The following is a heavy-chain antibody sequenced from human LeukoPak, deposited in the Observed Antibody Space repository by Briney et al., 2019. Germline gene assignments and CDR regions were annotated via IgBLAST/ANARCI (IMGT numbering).Heavy chain of an antibody. CDR3: ARDSSSWSRYFDY. V-gene: IGHV3-30-3*01. J-gene: IGHJ4*02. CDR2: ISYDGSNK. CDR1: GFTFSSYA. Sequence: GGSLRLSCAASGFTFSSYAMHWVRQAPGKGLEWVAVISYDGSNKYYADSVKGRFTIPRDNSKNTLYLQMNSLRAEDTAVYYCARDSSSWSRYFDYWGQGTLVTVSS. D-gene: IGHD6-13*01.